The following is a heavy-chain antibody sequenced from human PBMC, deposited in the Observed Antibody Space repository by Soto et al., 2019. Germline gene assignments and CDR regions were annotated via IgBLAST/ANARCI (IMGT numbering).Heavy chain of an antibody. J-gene: IGHJ4*02. CDR2: IYYSGST. V-gene: IGHV4-31*03. CDR3: ARSMRYSYGVLDY. Sequence: SETLSLTCTVSGGSISSGGYYWSWIRQHPGKGLEWIGYIYYSGSTYYNPSLKSRVSISVDTSKNQFSLKLSSVTAADTAVYYCARSMRYSYGVLDYWGQETLVTVSS. CDR1: GGSISSGGYY. D-gene: IGHD5-18*01.